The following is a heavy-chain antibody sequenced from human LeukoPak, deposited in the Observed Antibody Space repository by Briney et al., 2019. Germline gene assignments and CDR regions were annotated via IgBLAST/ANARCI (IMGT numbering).Heavy chain of an antibody. CDR2: VNPGSGNT. V-gene: IGHV1-3*01. J-gene: IGHJ4*02. Sequence: ASVKVSCKASGHTFTSYAMHWVRQAPGQRLEWMGWVNPGSGNTKYSQKFQGRVTISRDTSASTAYMELSSLRSDDTAVYYCARGTTVMVTYWGQGTLVTVSS. D-gene: IGHD5-18*01. CDR3: ARGTTVMVTY. CDR1: GHTFTSYA.